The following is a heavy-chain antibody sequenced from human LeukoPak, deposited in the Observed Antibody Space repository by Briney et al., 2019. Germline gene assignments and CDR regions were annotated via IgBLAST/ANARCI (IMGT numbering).Heavy chain of an antibody. D-gene: IGHD1-14*01. CDR2: IKEDGSQK. CDR1: GFTFSSYA. J-gene: IGHJ4*02. CDR3: ARVEPQRSEDY. Sequence: GRSLRLSCAASGFTFSSYAMHWVRQAPGKGLEWVANIKEDGSQKYYVDSVKGRFTISRDNAENSLYLQMNSLRAEDTAVYYCARVEPQRSEDYWGQGSLVTVSS. V-gene: IGHV3-7*03.